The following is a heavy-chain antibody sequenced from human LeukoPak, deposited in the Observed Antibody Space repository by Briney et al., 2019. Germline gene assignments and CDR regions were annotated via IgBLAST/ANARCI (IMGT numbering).Heavy chain of an antibody. J-gene: IGHJ3*02. CDR2: IIPIFGTA. CDR3: ARGLLNVVVVPAARVTGDAFDI. CDR1: GGTFISYA. V-gene: IGHV1-69*05. D-gene: IGHD2-2*01. Sequence: SVKVSCKASGGTFISYAISWVRQAPGQGLEWMGGIIPIFGTANYAQKFQGRVTITTDESTSTAYMELSSLRSEDTAVYYCARGLLNVVVVPAARVTGDAFDIWGQGTMVTVSS.